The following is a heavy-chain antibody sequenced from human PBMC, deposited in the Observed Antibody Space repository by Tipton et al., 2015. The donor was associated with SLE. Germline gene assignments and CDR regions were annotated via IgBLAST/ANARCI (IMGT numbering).Heavy chain of an antibody. Sequence: TLSLTCTVSGGSISSSSYYWGWIRRPPGKGLEWIGSIYYSGSTYYNPSLKSRVTISVDTSKNQFSLKLSSVTAADTAVYYCARDRGSGQLEPWGQGTTVTVSS. D-gene: IGHD6-6*01. CDR3: ARDRGSGQLEP. CDR2: IYYSGST. V-gene: IGHV4-39*02. J-gene: IGHJ6*02. CDR1: GGSISSSSYY.